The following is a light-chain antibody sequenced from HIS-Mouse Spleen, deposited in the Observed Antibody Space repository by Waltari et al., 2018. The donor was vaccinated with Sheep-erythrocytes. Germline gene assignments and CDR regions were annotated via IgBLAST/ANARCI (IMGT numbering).Light chain of an antibody. CDR1: RRDVGGYNN. CDR2: VGS. CDR3: RSYGGSNNGV. V-gene: IGLV2-8*01. Sequence: QSTLPEPPSPSRSPGQSFPIPCTGTRRDVGGYNNVSWYQQHPGKAPKLMIYVGSKRPSGVPDRLSGSKSGNTASLSVCGLQAEDEADYYWRSYGGSNNGVVGGGSKLTVL. J-gene: IGLJ3*02.